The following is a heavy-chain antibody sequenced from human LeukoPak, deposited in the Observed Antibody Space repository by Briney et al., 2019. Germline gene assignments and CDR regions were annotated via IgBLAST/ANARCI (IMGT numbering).Heavy chain of an antibody. D-gene: IGHD5-12*01. J-gene: IGHJ4*02. Sequence: PSETLSLTCTISGGSISSGSYYWSWIRQPAGKGLEWIGRIYTSGSTNYNPSLKSRVTISVDTSKNQFSLKLSSVTAVDTAVYYCARGGGYSGYDLYYFDYWGQGTLVTVSS. CDR3: ARGGGYSGYDLYYFDY. V-gene: IGHV4-61*02. CDR1: GGSISSGSYY. CDR2: IYTSGST.